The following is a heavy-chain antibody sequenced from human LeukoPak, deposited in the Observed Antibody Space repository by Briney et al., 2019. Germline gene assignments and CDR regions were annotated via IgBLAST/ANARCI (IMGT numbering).Heavy chain of an antibody. D-gene: IGHD4-17*01. V-gene: IGHV4-31*03. CDR3: AKYGDYGGYYFDY. J-gene: IGHJ4*02. Sequence: PSETLSLTCTVSGGSISSGGYYWSWIRQHPGKGLEWIGYIYYSGSTYYNPSLKSRVTISVDTSKNQFSLKLSSVTAADTAVYYCAKYGDYGGYYFDYWGQGTLVTVSS. CDR2: IYYSGST. CDR1: GGSISSGGYY.